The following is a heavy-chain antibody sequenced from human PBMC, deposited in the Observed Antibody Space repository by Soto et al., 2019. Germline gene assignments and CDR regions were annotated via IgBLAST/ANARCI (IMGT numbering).Heavy chain of an antibody. J-gene: IGHJ1*01. V-gene: IGHV3-48*02. CDR2: ISSSSSTI. CDR1: GFTFSSYS. D-gene: IGHD3-22*01. Sequence: GGSLRLSCAASGFTFSSYSMNWVRQAPGKGLEWVSYISSSSSTIYYADSVKGRFTISRDNAKNSLYLQMNSLRDEDTAVYYCARDPDYYDSSGYYPEYFQHWGQGTRVTVSS. CDR3: ARDPDYYDSSGYYPEYFQH.